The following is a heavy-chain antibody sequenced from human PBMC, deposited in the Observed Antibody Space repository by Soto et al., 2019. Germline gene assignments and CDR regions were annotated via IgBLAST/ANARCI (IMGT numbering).Heavy chain of an antibody. CDR2: ISSSGTTI. Sequence: QVQLVESGGGLVKPGGSLRLSCAASGFSFSDYYISWIRQAPGKGLEWISYISSSGTTISYAESVEGRFTISRDNAKNSLYLQMNSLRAEDTAVYYCAREGDYYESSGYFRRDALDIWGQGTMVTVSP. CDR3: AREGDYYESSGYFRRDALDI. D-gene: IGHD3-22*01. CDR1: GFSFSDYY. V-gene: IGHV3-11*01. J-gene: IGHJ3*02.